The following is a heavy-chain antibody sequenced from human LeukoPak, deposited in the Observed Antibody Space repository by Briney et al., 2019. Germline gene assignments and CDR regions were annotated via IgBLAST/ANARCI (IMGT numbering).Heavy chain of an antibody. Sequence: GGSLRLSCAASGFTFSSYGMHWVRQAPGKGLEWVAVISYDGSNKYYADSVKGRFTISRDNSKNTLYLQMNSLRAEDTAVYYCAKGHGSSSWYRNYYYGMDVWGQGTTVTVSS. V-gene: IGHV3-30*18. D-gene: IGHD6-13*01. J-gene: IGHJ6*02. CDR3: AKGHGSSSWYRNYYYGMDV. CDR2: ISYDGSNK. CDR1: GFTFSSYG.